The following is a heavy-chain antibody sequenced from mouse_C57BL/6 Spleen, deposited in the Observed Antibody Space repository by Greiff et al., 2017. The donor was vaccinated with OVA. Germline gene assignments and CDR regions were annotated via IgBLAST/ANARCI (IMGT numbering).Heavy chain of an antibody. Sequence: QVQLKESGPGLVQPSQSLSITCTVSGFSLTSYGVHWVRQSPGKGLEWLGVLWSGGSTDYNAAFISRLSISKDNSKSQVFFKMNSLQADDTAIYYCARKEDDDGAWFAYWGQGTLVTVSA. V-gene: IGHV2-2*01. CDR1: GFSLTSYG. CDR3: ARKEDDDGAWFAY. J-gene: IGHJ3*01. D-gene: IGHD2-4*01. CDR2: LWSGGST.